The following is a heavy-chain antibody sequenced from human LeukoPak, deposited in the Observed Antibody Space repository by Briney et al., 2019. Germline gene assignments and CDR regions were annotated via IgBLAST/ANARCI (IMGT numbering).Heavy chain of an antibody. V-gene: IGHV5-51*01. Sequence: GESLKISCKGSGYSFTSYWIGWVRQMPGKGLEWMGIIYPGDSDTRYSPSFQGQVTISADKSISTAYLQWSSLKASDTAMYYCARHEYSSSSEESGWFDPWGQGTLVTVSS. J-gene: IGHJ5*02. CDR2: IYPGDSDT. CDR3: ARHEYSSSSEESGWFDP. CDR1: GYSFTSYW. D-gene: IGHD6-6*01.